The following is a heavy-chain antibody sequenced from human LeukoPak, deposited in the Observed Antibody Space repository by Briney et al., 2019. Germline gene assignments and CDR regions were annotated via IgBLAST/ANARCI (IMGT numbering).Heavy chain of an antibody. Sequence: SETLSLTCTVSGGSISSGGYYWSWIRQHPGKGLEWIGYIYYSGSTYYNPPLKSRVTISVDTSKNQFSLKLSSVTAADTAVYYCARGSRIVGASDAFDIWGQGTMVTVSS. CDR2: IYYSGST. CDR1: GGSISSGGYY. V-gene: IGHV4-31*03. J-gene: IGHJ3*02. CDR3: ARGSRIVGASDAFDI. D-gene: IGHD1-26*01.